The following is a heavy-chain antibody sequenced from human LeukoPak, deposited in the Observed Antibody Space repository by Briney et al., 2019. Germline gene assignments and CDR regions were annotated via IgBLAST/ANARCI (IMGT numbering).Heavy chain of an antibody. CDR3: ARGRPPVDY. CDR2: IYSADSA. J-gene: IGHJ4*02. Sequence: PGGSLRLSCAASGFSFTSNYMSCVRQAPGKGLEWVSVIYSADSAYYADSVKGRFTISRDISKNTLYLQLNSLRAEDTAMYYCARGRPPVDYWGQGTLVTVSS. D-gene: IGHD3-10*01. V-gene: IGHV3-53*01. CDR1: GFSFTSNY.